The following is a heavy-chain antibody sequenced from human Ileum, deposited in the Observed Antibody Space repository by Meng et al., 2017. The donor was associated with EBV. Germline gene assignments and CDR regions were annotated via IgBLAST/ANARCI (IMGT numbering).Heavy chain of an antibody. CDR1: GVSISGNY. D-gene: IGHD1-26*01. Sequence: QESGTGLAEPSGALSLTSDAAGVSISGNYWSCIRQSPVKGLEWIGFFYEGTTNYNPSLKSRVTIAAGPANNQISLRLSSVTSADTAVYYCAKGGQWDPLDSWGRGILVTVSS. V-gene: IGHV4-59*07. CDR3: AKGGQWDPLDS. J-gene: IGHJ4*02. CDR2: FYEGTT.